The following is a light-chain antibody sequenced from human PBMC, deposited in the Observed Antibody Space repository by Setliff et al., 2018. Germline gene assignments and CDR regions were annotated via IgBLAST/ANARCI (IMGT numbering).Light chain of an antibody. J-gene: IGLJ2*01. Sequence: QSALTQPPSASGSPGQSVAISCTRTSSDVGGINHVSWYQQHPGKAPRLMIFEVSKRPSGVPDRFSGSKSGNTASLTVSGLQAEDEADYYCSSYITSRTLGVFGGGTKVTVL. V-gene: IGLV2-8*01. CDR3: SSYITSRTLGV. CDR1: SSDVGGINH. CDR2: EVS.